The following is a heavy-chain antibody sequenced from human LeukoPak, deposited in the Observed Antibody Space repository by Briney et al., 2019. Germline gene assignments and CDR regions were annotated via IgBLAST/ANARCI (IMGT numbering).Heavy chain of an antibody. CDR3: AIPTHYYDSSGQGY. D-gene: IGHD3-22*01. CDR1: GFTFSSYE. J-gene: IGHJ4*02. Sequence: AGGSLRLSCAASGFTFSSYEMNWVRQAPGKGLEWVSYITSSGSTIYYADSVKGRSTISRDNAKNSLYLQMNSLRAEDTAVYYCAIPTHYYDSSGQGYWGQGTLVTVSS. CDR2: ITSSGSTI. V-gene: IGHV3-48*03.